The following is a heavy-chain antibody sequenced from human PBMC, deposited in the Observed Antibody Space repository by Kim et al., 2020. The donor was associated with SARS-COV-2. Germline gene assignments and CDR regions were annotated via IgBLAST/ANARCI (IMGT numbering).Heavy chain of an antibody. D-gene: IGHD3-10*01. CDR1: GYTFTSYA. CDR2: INAGNGNT. V-gene: IGHV1-3*01. CDR3: ARGRGLWFGESNDAFDM. Sequence: ASVKVSCKASGYTFTSYAMHWVRQAPGQRLEWMGWINAGNGNTKYSQKFQGRVTITRDTSASTAYMELSSLRSEDTAVYYCARGRGLWFGESNDAFDMWGQGTMVTVSS. J-gene: IGHJ3*02.